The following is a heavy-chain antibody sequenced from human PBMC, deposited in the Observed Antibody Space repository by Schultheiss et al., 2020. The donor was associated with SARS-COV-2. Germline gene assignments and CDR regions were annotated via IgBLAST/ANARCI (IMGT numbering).Heavy chain of an antibody. CDR1: GGSISSYY. CDR2: IYYSGST. J-gene: IGHJ5*02. CDR3: ARHSILWFGELLGNWFDP. D-gene: IGHD3-10*01. Sequence: SETLSLTCTVSGGSISSYYWSWIRQPPGKGLEWIGYIYYSGSTNYNPSHKSRVTISVDTSKNQFTLKLSSVPAADTAVYYYARHSILWFGELLGNWFDPWGQGTMVTVSS. V-gene: IGHV4-59*08.